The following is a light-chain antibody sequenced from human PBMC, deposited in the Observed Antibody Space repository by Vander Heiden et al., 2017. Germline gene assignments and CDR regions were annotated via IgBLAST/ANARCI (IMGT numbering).Light chain of an antibody. CDR3: LQDGTLPAT. CDR2: DAT. Sequence: EIVLTQSPGTLSLSPGERATLSCRARHDITRDFLAWYHQKPGEAPRLLIYDATRRAGGIPDRISGSGSGTAVTLSISRLEPEDVAVYYCLQDGTLPATFGQGTKVEI. CDR1: HDITRDF. J-gene: IGKJ1*01. V-gene: IGKV3-20*01.